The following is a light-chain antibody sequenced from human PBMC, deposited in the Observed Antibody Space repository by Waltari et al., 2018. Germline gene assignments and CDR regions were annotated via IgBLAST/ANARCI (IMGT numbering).Light chain of an antibody. CDR3: QHFDNLLFT. J-gene: IGKJ2*01. CDR2: DAT. V-gene: IGKV1-33*01. CDR1: QDISHY. Sequence: DIQVTQSPSSLSASVGDRVTITCQASQDISHYLIWYQKRPGKAPKVLIYDATLLKIGVPSRFSGSGSGTDFTFAITSLQPEDAATYYCQHFDNLLFTFGQGTKLEI.